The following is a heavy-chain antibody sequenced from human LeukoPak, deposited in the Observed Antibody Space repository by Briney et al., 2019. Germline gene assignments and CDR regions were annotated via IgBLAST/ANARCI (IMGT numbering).Heavy chain of an antibody. Sequence: PGRSLRLSCAASGFTFSDYYMSWIRQAPGKGLEWVSYISSSGSTIYYAVSVKGRFTISRDNAKNSLYLQMNSLRAEDTAVYYCARDGPEVNYFDYWGQGTLVTVSS. J-gene: IGHJ4*02. CDR1: GFTFSDYY. CDR2: ISSSGSTI. V-gene: IGHV3-11*04. CDR3: ARDGPEVNYFDY.